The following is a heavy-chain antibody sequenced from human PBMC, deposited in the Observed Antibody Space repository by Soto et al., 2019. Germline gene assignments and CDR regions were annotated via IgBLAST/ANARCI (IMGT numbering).Heavy chain of an antibody. CDR3: ATVPIVGTKPYYFDS. J-gene: IGHJ4*02. D-gene: IGHD1-1*01. CDR2: IYYSGST. V-gene: IGHV4-39*02. CDR1: GGSFDITSSY. Sequence: SETLSLTCTVSGGSFDITSSYWAWVRQPPGKGLEWIAYIYYSGSTYYNPSLKSRITISVDTSTNQLSLRLSSVTAADTAVYYCATVPIVGTKPYYFDSWGQGTLVTVSS.